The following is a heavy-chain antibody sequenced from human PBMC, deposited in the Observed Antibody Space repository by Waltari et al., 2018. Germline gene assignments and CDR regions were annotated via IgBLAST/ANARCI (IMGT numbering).Heavy chain of an antibody. CDR3: AKDLGGTDWSHYFDS. J-gene: IGHJ4*02. V-gene: IGHV3-23*03. Sequence: EVQLLESGGGLAQPGGSLRLSCAASGFTFSDYAMSWVRPARGKGLEWVVVGYRGGSNKYYSDYVKVRCTICRDDSKHTMCLQMNSLRAEDTAIYYWAKDLGGTDWSHYFDSWGQGTLVAVSS. CDR1: GFTFSDYA. D-gene: IGHD2-21*01. CDR2: GYRGGSNK.